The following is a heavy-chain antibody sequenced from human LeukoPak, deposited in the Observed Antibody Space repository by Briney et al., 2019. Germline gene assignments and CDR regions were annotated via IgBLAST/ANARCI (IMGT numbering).Heavy chain of an antibody. V-gene: IGHV4-30-2*01. CDR1: GGSISSGGYY. CDR3: ARGVVATGGLPWFDP. CDR2: IYHSGST. Sequence: SETLSLTCTVSGGSISSGGYYWSWIRQPPGKGLEWIGYIYHSGSTYYNPSLKSRVTISVDRSKNQFSLKLSSVTAADTAVYYCARGVVATGGLPWFDPWGQGTLVTVSS. D-gene: IGHD5-12*01. J-gene: IGHJ5*02.